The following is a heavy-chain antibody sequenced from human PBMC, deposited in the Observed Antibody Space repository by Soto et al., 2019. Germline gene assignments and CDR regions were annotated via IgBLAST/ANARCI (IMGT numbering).Heavy chain of an antibody. CDR2: IYYSGST. D-gene: IGHD3-10*01. CDR3: ARRGPITIFRGVILSWCFNP. J-gene: IGHJ5*02. Sequence: SETLSLTCTVSAGSISSSSYYWGWIRQPPGKGLEWIGSIYYSGSTYYNPSLKSRVTIAVDTSKDQFSLKLGSVTAADTALYYCARRGPITIFRGVILSWCFNPWRQGALVIVSS. CDR1: AGSISSSSYY. V-gene: IGHV4-39*01.